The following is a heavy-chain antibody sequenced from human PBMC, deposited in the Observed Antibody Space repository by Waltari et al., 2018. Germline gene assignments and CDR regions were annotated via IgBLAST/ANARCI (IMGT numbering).Heavy chain of an antibody. Sequence: QLQLQESGPGLVKPSETVSLTCTVSGGSISSVAYYWGWVRQPPGKGMEFIASIFYSGATYYNPSLESRVTISVDTSKNQFSLELTSVTDADTAVYYCARQDYYYVKGYFDLWGRGTRSLSRQ. CDR1: GGSISSVAYY. J-gene: IGHJ2*01. D-gene: IGHD3-22*01. V-gene: IGHV4-39*01. CDR3: ARQDYYYVKGYFDL. CDR2: IFYSGAT.